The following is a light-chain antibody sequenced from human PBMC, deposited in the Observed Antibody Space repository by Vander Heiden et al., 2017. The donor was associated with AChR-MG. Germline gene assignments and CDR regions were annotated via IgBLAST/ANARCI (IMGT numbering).Light chain of an antibody. CDR1: QSVSSD. J-gene: IGKJ2*01. V-gene: IGKV3-11*01. Sequence: IVLTQSPATLSVSPGERATLPCRASQSVSSDLAWYQQKPGQAPRLPIYDASNRATGIPARFSGSGSGTDFTLTISSLEPEDFAVYYCQQRSNWPPGYTFGQGTKLEIK. CDR3: QQRSNWPPGYT. CDR2: DAS.